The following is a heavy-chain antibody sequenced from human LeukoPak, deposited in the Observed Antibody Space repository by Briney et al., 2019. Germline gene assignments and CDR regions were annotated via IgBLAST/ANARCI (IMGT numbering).Heavy chain of an antibody. CDR3: AKDRPNYYGSNGHYYRRDGDY. V-gene: IGHV3-23*01. CDR1: GFTFSIYA. Sequence: PGGSLRLSCAASGFTFSIYAMSWVRQAPGKGLQWVSSITSSGDGTYYADSVKGRFTISRDNSENMLYLQMNSLRVEATAVYFCAKDRPNYYGSNGHYYRRDGDYWGQGTLVTVSS. CDR2: ITSSGDGT. D-gene: IGHD3-22*01. J-gene: IGHJ4*02.